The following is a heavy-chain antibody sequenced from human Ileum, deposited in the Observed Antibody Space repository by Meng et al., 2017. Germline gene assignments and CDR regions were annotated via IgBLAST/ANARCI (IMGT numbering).Heavy chain of an antibody. CDR3: ARGDVAARLQS. J-gene: IGHJ5*02. Sequence: QVHLQEWGAGLLKPSETLSPPCAVYGGSFSGYYWSWIRQPPGKGLEWIGEINHSGSTNYNPSLKSRVTISVDTSKNQFSLKLTSVTAADTAVYYCARGDVAARLQSWGQGTLVTVSS. CDR2: INHSGST. CDR1: GGSFSGYY. D-gene: IGHD6-6*01. V-gene: IGHV4-34*01.